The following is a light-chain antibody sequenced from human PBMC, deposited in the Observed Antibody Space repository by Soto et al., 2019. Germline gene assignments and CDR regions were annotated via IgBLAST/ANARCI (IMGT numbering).Light chain of an antibody. CDR3: QHYNSYSDA. V-gene: IGKV1-5*03. CDR1: QTISSW. CDR2: KAS. Sequence: DIQMTQSPSTLSGSVGDRVTITCRASQTISSWLAWYQQKPGKAPKLLIYKASALKSGVPSRFSGRGSGTEFTLTISILQPDDFATYYCQHYNSYSDAFGQGTKVELK. J-gene: IGKJ1*01.